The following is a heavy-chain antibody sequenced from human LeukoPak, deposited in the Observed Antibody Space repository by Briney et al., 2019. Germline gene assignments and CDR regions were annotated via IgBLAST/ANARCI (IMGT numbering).Heavy chain of an antibody. V-gene: IGHV3-48*01. CDR1: GFTFSTYN. D-gene: IGHD3-10*01. J-gene: IGHJ4*02. CDR3: VRDSGFYKSLSLFDY. Sequence: GGSLRLSCAASGFTFSTYNMNWVRQAPGKGLEWISYISSNTRTIYYADSVKGRFTISRDNAKYSLYLQMNTLRAEDTAVYYCVRDSGFYKSLSLFDYWGQGTLVTVSS. CDR2: ISSNTRTI.